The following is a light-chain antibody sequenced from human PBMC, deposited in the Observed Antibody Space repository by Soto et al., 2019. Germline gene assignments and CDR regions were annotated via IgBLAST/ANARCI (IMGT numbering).Light chain of an antibody. CDR2: GAS. V-gene: IGKV3-20*01. CDR1: QSVGSIY. Sequence: EIVLTQSPGTLSLSPGERATLSCRASQSVGSIYLAWYQQKPGQAPRLLIYGASSRATGIPDRFSGSGSGTDFTLTISRLEPEDFAVYYCQQHGSSPITFGQGTRLE. J-gene: IGKJ5*01. CDR3: QQHGSSPIT.